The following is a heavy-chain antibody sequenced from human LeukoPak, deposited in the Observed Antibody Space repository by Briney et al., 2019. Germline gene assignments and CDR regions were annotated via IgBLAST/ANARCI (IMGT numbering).Heavy chain of an antibody. CDR2: INGSSSDT. CDR3: ARRGTTYCTVDSCHPNWFDP. V-gene: IGHV3-11*03. D-gene: IGHD2-15*01. Sequence: PGGSLRLSCAASGFTFSDYYMTWIRQAPGRGLEWISYINGSSSDTKYADSVKGRFTISRDNAKNSVYLLMNSLRAEDTAVYYCARRGTTYCTVDSCHPNWFDPWGQGTLVTVPS. CDR1: GFTFSDYY. J-gene: IGHJ5*02.